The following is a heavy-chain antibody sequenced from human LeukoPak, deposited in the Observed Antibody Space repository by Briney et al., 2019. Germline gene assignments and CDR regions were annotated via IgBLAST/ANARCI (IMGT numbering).Heavy chain of an antibody. Sequence: ASVKVSCKASGYTFTSYYMHWVRQAPGQGLEWMGIINPSGGSTSYAQKFQGRVTMTRDTSTGTVYMELSSLRSEDTAVYYCAIRLCAYCGGDCYAQFFDPWGQGTLVTVSS. CDR2: INPSGGST. CDR3: AIRLCAYCGGDCYAQFFDP. D-gene: IGHD2-21*02. J-gene: IGHJ5*02. CDR1: GYTFTSYY. V-gene: IGHV1-46*01.